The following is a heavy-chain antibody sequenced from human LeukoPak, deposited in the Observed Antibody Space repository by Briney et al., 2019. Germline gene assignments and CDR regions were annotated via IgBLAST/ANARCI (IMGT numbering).Heavy chain of an antibody. CDR3: AITVCSGGSCYSGTEFDY. CDR1: GYTFTSYG. V-gene: IGHV1-69*13. J-gene: IGHJ4*02. Sequence: SVKVSCKASGYTFTSYGISWVRQATGQGLEWMGGIIPIFGTANYAQKFQGRVTITAGESTSTAYMELSSLRSEDTAVYYCAITVCSGGSCYSGTEFDYWGQGTLVTVSS. D-gene: IGHD2-15*01. CDR2: IIPIFGTA.